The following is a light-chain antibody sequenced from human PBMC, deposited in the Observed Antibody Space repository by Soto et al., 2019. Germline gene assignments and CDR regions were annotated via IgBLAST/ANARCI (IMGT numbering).Light chain of an antibody. V-gene: IGKV3-11*01. CDR1: QSVSSY. J-gene: IGKJ3*01. Sequence: EIVLTQSPATLSLSPGERATLSCRASQSVSSYLAWYQQKPGQAPRLLIYDASNRATGIPARLRGSGSGTDFTLTITSPEPEDFAVYYCQQRSNWPPRFTFGPGPNVDIK. CDR3: QQRSNWPPRFT. CDR2: DAS.